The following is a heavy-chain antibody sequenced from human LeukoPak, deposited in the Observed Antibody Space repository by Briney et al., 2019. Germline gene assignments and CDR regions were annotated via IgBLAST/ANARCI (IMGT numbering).Heavy chain of an antibody. D-gene: IGHD2-15*01. V-gene: IGHV3-21*01. Sequence: GGSLRLSCAASGFTFSSYSMTWVRQAPGKGLEWVSSISSSSSYIYYADSVKGRFTISRDNAKNSLYLQMNSLRAEDTAVYYCAREDCSGGNCCFDYWGQGTLVTVSS. CDR1: GFTFSSYS. CDR3: AREDCSGGNCCFDY. CDR2: ISSSSSYI. J-gene: IGHJ4*02.